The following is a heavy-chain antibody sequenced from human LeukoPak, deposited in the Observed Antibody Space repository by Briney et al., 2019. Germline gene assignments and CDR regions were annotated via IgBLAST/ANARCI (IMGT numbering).Heavy chain of an antibody. Sequence: PSETLSLTCTVSGGSISSSSYYWGWIRQPPGKGLEWIGSIYYSGSTYYNPSLKSRVTISVDTSKNQFSLKLSSVTAADTAVYYCARVLLAQYYDILTGYYDAFDIWGQGTMVTVSS. CDR1: GGSISSSSYY. V-gene: IGHV4-39*07. J-gene: IGHJ3*02. CDR3: ARVLLAQYYDILTGYYDAFDI. CDR2: IYYSGST. D-gene: IGHD3-9*01.